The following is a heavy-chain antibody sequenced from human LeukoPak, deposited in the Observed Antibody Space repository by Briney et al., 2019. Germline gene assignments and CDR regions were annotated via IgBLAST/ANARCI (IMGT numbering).Heavy chain of an antibody. CDR2: ISGSGSGT. D-gene: IGHD5-12*01. V-gene: IGHV3-23*01. J-gene: IGHJ4*02. CDR1: GFTFKSYT. CDR3: AKRDSGYYFDY. Sequence: GGSLRLSCAGSGFTFKSYTMTWFRQAPGKGLEWVSSISGSGSGTYYADSVKGRFTISRDNSKHTLYLQMNSLRAEDTAVYYCAKRDSGYYFDYWGQGTLVTVSS.